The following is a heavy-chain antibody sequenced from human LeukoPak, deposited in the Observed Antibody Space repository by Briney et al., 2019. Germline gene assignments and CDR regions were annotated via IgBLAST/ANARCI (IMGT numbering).Heavy chain of an antibody. CDR2: IYTSGST. J-gene: IGHJ4*02. CDR3: ARSYGSGSYYYFDY. V-gene: IGHV4-4*07. D-gene: IGHD3-10*01. Sequence: SETLSLTCTVSGGSISSYYWTWIRQPAGKGLEWIGRIYTSGSTYYNPSLKSRVTISVDTSKNQFSLKLSSVTAADTAVYYCARSYGSGSYYYFDYWGQGTLVTVSS. CDR1: GGSISSYY.